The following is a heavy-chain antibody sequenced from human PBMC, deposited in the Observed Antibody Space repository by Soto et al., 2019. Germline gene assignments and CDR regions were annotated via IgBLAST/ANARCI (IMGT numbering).Heavy chain of an antibody. Sequence: SETLSLTCSLYSGSLSGYYWSWIRQPPGKGLEWIGEISPSGTTNYSPSLKSRVSISVDTSKNQFSLNLTSLTAADTAVYYCARAPKVSGSAQTRPDFWGQGSLVT. V-gene: IGHV4-34*01. CDR1: SGSLSGYY. CDR3: ARAPKVSGSAQTRPDF. CDR2: ISPSGTT. J-gene: IGHJ4*02. D-gene: IGHD6-6*01.